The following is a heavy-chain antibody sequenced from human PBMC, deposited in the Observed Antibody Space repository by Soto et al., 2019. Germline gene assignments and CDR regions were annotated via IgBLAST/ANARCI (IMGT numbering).Heavy chain of an antibody. J-gene: IGHJ4*02. V-gene: IGHV5-10-1*01. CDR1: GYSFTSFW. D-gene: IGHD5-12*01. Sequence: GESLKISCKGSGYSFTSFWISWVRQMPGKGLEWMGRIDPSDSYTSYSPSFQGHVTISADRSISTAYLQWSSLKASDTAMYYCARLERYTGYELHFDYWGQGTTVTFSS. CDR3: ARLERYTGYELHFDY. CDR2: IDPSDSYT.